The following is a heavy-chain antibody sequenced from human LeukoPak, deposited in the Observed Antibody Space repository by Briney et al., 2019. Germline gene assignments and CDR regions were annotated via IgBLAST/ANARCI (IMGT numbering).Heavy chain of an antibody. CDR2: ISGSGGSI. V-gene: IGHV3-23*01. CDR3: AKMDYDILTGYYIGAFDY. Sequence: GGSLRLSCAASGFTFSSYAMHWVRQAPGKGLEWVSTISGSGGSIHYADSVKGRFTISRDNSKNTLYLQMNSLRAEDTAVYYCAKMDYDILTGYYIGAFDYWGQGILVTVSS. CDR1: GFTFSSYA. D-gene: IGHD3-9*01. J-gene: IGHJ4*02.